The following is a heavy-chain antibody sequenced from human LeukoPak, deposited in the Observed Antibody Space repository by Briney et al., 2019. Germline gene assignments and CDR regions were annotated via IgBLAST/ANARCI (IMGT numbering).Heavy chain of an antibody. Sequence: KPSETLSLTCPVSGGSISSSSYYWGWIRQPPGKGLGWIGSIYYSGSTYYNPSLKSRVTISVDTSKNQFSLKLSSVTAADTAVYYCANLNYGSGSYYSEYFQHWGQGTLVTVSS. CDR3: ANLNYGSGSYYSEYFQH. CDR2: IYYSGST. J-gene: IGHJ1*01. CDR1: GGSISSSSYY. V-gene: IGHV4-39*01. D-gene: IGHD3-10*01.